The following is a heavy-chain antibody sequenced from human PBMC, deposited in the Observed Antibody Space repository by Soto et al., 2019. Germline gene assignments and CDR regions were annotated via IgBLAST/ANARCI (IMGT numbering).Heavy chain of an antibody. D-gene: IGHD5-18*01. Sequence: GGSLRLSCATSGFTFNTFAMHWVRQAPGKGLEWVAVISYDGSNKYYADSVKGRFTISRDNSKNTLYLQMNSLRAEDTAVYYCAREEGTAMVPDYFDYWGQGTLVTVSS. V-gene: IGHV3-30-3*01. J-gene: IGHJ4*02. CDR3: AREEGTAMVPDYFDY. CDR2: ISYDGSNK. CDR1: GFTFNTFA.